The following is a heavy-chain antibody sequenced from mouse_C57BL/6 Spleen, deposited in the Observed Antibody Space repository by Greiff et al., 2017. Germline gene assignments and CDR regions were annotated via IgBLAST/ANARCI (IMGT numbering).Heavy chain of an antibody. D-gene: IGHD5-1-1*01. CDR2: ISAGGSCT. CDR1: GYTFSSYA. J-gene: IGHJ3*01. CDR3: AREIPAGFAY. Sequence: EVKVEESGGGLVKPGGSLKLSCEASGYTFSSYAMPWVSQTPEKRLEWVATISAGGSCTSYPDNVKGRATMSRDNAKNNLYLQISHLKSEDTAMCYCAREIPAGFAYWGQGTLVTVSA. V-gene: IGHV5-4*03.